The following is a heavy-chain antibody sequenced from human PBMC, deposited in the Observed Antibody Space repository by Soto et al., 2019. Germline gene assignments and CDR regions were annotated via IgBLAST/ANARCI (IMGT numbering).Heavy chain of an antibody. CDR1: GGTFSSYA. CDR3: ARLLAYCDGDCWGPLGY. CDR2: IIPIFGTA. J-gene: IGHJ4*02. Sequence: SVKVSCKASGGTFSSYAISWVRQAPGQGLEWMGGIIPIFGTANYAQKFQGRVTITADESTSTAYMELSSLRSEDTAVYYCARLLAYCDGDCWGPLGYWGQGTLVTVSS. V-gene: IGHV1-69*13. D-gene: IGHD2-21*02.